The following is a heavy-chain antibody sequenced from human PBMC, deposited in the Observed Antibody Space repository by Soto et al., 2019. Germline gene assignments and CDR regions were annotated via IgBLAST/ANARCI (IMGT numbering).Heavy chain of an antibody. CDR1: GFTFSSYG. Sequence: ESGGGVVQPGRSLRLSCAASGFTFSSYGMHWVRQAPGKGLEWVAVISYDGSNKYYADSVKGRFTISRDNSKNTLYLQMNSLRAEDTAVYYCAKDLCSGGSCYSHYFDYWGQGTLVTVSS. CDR2: ISYDGSNK. J-gene: IGHJ4*02. CDR3: AKDLCSGGSCYSHYFDY. D-gene: IGHD2-15*01. V-gene: IGHV3-30*18.